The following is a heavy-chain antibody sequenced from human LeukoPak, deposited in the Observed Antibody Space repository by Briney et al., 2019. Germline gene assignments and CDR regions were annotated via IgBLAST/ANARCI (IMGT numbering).Heavy chain of an antibody. CDR2: ISGGGGST. CDR1: GFTFSSYA. J-gene: IGHJ4*02. CDR3: AKAAYNYGPFDY. V-gene: IGHV3-23*01. Sequence: GGSLRLSCAASGFTFSSYAMSWVRQAPGKGLEWVSTISGGGGSTYFAGSVRGRFTISRDNFKNTLYLQMNSLRAEDTAVYYCAKAAYNYGPFDYWGQGTLVLVSS. D-gene: IGHD5-18*01.